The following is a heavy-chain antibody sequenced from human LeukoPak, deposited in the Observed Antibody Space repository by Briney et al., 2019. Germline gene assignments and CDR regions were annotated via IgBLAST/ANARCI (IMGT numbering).Heavy chain of an antibody. CDR2: MNPNSGNT. J-gene: IGHJ4*02. CDR3: ARNLIPEQLVLNF. V-gene: IGHV1-8*01. CDR1: GYTFTSYD. D-gene: IGHD6-13*01. Sequence: ASVKVSCKASGYTFTSYDINWVRQATGQGLEWMGWMNPNSGNTGYAQKFQGRVTMTRDTSISTAYMELSRLRSDDTAVYYCARNLIPEQLVLNFWGQGTLVTVSS.